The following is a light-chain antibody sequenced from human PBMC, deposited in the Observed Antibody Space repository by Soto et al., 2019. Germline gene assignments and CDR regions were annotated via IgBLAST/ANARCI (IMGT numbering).Light chain of an antibody. CDR3: QQYYSSPRT. CDR2: WAS. Sequence: DIVLTQSPDSLAVSLGERATINCKSSQSVLFSSLNKNNLAWYQQKPGQPPKLLIYWASARESGVPDRFSGSGSGTDFTLTISSLQAEDVAVYYCQQYYSSPRTFGQGTKVEIK. CDR1: QSVLFSSLNKNN. J-gene: IGKJ1*01. V-gene: IGKV4-1*01.